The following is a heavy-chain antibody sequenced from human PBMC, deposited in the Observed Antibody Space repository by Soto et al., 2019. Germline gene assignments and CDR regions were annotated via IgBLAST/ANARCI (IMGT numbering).Heavy chain of an antibody. J-gene: IGHJ2*01. V-gene: IGHV2-5*02. Sequence: QIALRESGPTLVKPTQTLTLTCTFSGFSLRTRGVGVGWIRQPPGKALEWLALIHWDDEKNYSPSLRTRLTITKEPSKNPAVLTTTNMYPVDTATYYCVHRIKVFGQWFFDLWGRGTLVTVSS. CDR2: IHWDDEK. CDR1: GFSLRTRGVG. CDR3: VHRIKVFGQWFFDL. D-gene: IGHD1-20*01.